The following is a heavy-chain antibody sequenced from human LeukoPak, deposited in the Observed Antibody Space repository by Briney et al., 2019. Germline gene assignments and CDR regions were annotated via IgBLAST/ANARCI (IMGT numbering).Heavy chain of an antibody. D-gene: IGHD3-22*01. Sequence: TGGSLRLSCAASGFTFSSYGMHWVRQAPGKGLEWVAVIRYDGSNKYYADSVKGRFTISRDNSKNTLYLQMNSLRAEDTAVYYCARALTMIVVLGDYWGQGTLVTGSS. J-gene: IGHJ4*02. CDR3: ARALTMIVVLGDY. CDR2: IRYDGSNK. CDR1: GFTFSSYG. V-gene: IGHV3-33*01.